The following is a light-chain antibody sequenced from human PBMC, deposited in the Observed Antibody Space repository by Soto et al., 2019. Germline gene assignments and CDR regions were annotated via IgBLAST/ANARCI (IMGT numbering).Light chain of an antibody. J-gene: IGLJ2*01. CDR1: SSNIGSNT. Sequence: QSVLTQPPSASGTPGQRVTISCSGSSSNIGSNTVNWYQQLPGTAPKLLIYSNNQRPSGVPDRFSGSKSGTSASLAISGLQSEDEADYYCAAWDDSLNGRGLFGGGTKLTVL. CDR3: AAWDDSLNGRGL. CDR2: SNN. V-gene: IGLV1-44*01.